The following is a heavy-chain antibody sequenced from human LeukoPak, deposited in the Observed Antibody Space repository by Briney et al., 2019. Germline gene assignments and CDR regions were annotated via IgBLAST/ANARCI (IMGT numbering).Heavy chain of an antibody. V-gene: IGHV3-74*03. Sequence: GGSLRCSCSASGFTLSNDCTHWVRQAPGKGLVWVSRISSDGTNTLYADSVKGRFTISRDNARNTLHLQMNSLRADYTAVYYCVVGGGIYWGKGTLVTVS. CDR3: VVGGGIY. J-gene: IGHJ4*02. CDR1: GFTLSNDC. CDR2: ISSDGTNT. D-gene: IGHD1-26*01.